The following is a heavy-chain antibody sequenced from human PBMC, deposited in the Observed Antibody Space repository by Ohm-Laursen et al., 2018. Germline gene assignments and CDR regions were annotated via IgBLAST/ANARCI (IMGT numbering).Heavy chain of an antibody. CDR1: GFTFSSCA. CDR2: ISSGGGGT. CDR3: AKDWEQNRHGSSADY. D-gene: IGHD1/OR15-1a*01. J-gene: IGHJ4*02. V-gene: IGHV3-23*01. Sequence: SLRLSCAASGFTFSSCAMSWVRQAPGKGLEWVSAISSGGGGTYYADSVKGRFTISSDNSKSTPYLQMNSLRADDTAVYYCAKDWEQNRHGSSADYWGQGTLVTVSS.